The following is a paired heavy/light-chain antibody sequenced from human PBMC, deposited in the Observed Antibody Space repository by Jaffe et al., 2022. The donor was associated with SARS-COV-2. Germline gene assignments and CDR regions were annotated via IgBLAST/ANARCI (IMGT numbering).Light chain of an antibody. J-gene: IGKJ2*01. CDR1: QSLLHSNGYNY. CDR3: MQALQTPFMYT. V-gene: IGKV2-28*01. CDR2: LGS. Sequence: DIVMTQSPLSLPVTPGEPASISCRSSQSLLHSNGYNYLDWYLQKPGQSPQLLIYLGSNRASGVPDRFSGSGSGTDFTLKISRVEAEDVGVYYCMQALQTPFMYTFGQGTKLEIK.
Heavy chain of an antibody. Sequence: EVQLVESGGGLVQPGGSLRLSCAASGFTFSSYDMHWVRQATGKGLEWVSAIGTAGDTYYPGSVKGRFTISRENAKNSLYLQMNSLRAGDTAVYYCARGSMGEAVAGNYYYYYGMDVWGQGTTVTVSS. V-gene: IGHV3-13*01. CDR3: ARGSMGEAVAGNYYYYYGMDV. CDR2: IGTAGDT. J-gene: IGHJ6*02. D-gene: IGHD6-19*01. CDR1: GFTFSSYD.